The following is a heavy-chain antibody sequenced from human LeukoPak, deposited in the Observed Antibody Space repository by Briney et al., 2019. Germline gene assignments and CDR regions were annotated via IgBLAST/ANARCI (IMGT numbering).Heavy chain of an antibody. V-gene: IGHV1-2*06. CDR3: AREPYYYDSSGYFRPGGFDY. D-gene: IGHD3-22*01. Sequence: GASVKVSCKASGGTFSSYAISWVRQAPGQGLEWMGRINPNSGGTNYAQKFQGRVAMTRDTSISTAYMELSRLRSDDTAVYYCAREPYYYDSSGYFRPGGFDYWGQGTLVTVSS. CDR1: GGTFSSYA. CDR2: INPNSGGT. J-gene: IGHJ4*02.